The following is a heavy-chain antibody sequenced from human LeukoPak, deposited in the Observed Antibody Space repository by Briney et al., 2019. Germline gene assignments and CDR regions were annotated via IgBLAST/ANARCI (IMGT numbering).Heavy chain of an antibody. V-gene: IGHV3-23*01. CDR3: AKAEGSPPYYFDY. Sequence: GGSLRLSCAASGFTFSSYAMSWVRQAPGKGLEWVSAISGSGGSTYYADSVKGRFTISRDNSKNTLYLQMSSLRAEDTAVYYCAKAEGSPPYYFDYWGQGTLVTVSS. CDR1: GFTFSSYA. J-gene: IGHJ4*02. CDR2: ISGSGGST.